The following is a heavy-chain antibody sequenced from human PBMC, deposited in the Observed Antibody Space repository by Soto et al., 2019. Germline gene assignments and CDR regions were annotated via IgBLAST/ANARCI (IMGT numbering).Heavy chain of an antibody. CDR3: ARDPSERYCSGGSCYGIDV. CDR1: GGSISSGGYY. Sequence: SAILSHTYPVSGGSISSGGYYCSWISPHPGKGLEWIGYIYYSVSTYYNPALKRRVTISVDTSKNQCSLKLSSVTAADTAVYYCARDPSERYCSGGSCYGIDVCGQGTTVTVS. V-gene: IGHV4-31*03. D-gene: IGHD2-15*01. CDR2: IYYSVST. J-gene: IGHJ6*02.